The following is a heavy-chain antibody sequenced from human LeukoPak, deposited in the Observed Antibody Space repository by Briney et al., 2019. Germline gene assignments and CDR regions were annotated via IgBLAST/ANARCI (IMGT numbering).Heavy chain of an antibody. CDR2: ISSSSSSYI. D-gene: IGHD1-26*01. J-gene: IGHJ4*02. Sequence: NSGGSLRLSCTASGFTFSNYGMYWVRQAPGKGLEWVSSISSSSSSYIYYADSVKGRFTISRDNAKNSLYLQMNSLRAEDTAVYYCARGQGSSGSTEGDYWGQGTLVTVSS. V-gene: IGHV3-21*01. CDR1: GFTFSNYG. CDR3: ARGQGSSGSTEGDY.